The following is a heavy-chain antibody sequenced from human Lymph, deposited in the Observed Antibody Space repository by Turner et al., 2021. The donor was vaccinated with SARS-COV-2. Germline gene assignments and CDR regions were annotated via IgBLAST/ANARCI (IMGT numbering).Heavy chain of an antibody. J-gene: IGHJ5*02. V-gene: IGHV1-8*01. CDR3: ARAAQLTVWFDP. CDR2: MDPNSGNT. D-gene: IGHD3-9*01. CDR1: GYTFTRYD. Sequence: QVQLVQSGAEVTKPGASVKVSCMASGYTFTRYDINWVRQATGQGLGWMGGMDPNSGNTGYAQKFQGRVTMTRNTSISTAYMELSSLRSEDTAVYYCARAAQLTVWFDPWGQGTLVTVSS.